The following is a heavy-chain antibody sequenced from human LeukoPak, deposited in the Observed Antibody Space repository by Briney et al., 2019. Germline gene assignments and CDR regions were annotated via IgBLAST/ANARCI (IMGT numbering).Heavy chain of an antibody. CDR3: ARRDRWYFDL. V-gene: IGHV4-59*01. CDR1: GGSISSYY. CDR2: IYYSGST. J-gene: IGHJ2*01. Sequence: SETLSLTCTVSGGSISSYYWSWIRQPPGKGLEWIGYIYYSGSTNYNPFLKSRVTISVDTSKNQFSLKLSSVTAADTAVYYCARRDRWYFDLWGRGTLVTVSS. D-gene: IGHD5-24*01.